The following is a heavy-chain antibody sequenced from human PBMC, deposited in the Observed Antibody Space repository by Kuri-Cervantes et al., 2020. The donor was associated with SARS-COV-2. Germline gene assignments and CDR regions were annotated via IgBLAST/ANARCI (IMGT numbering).Heavy chain of an antibody. J-gene: IGHJ6*03. CDR2: IHPNTGGT. CDR1: GYTFTAYF. CDR3: ARGGKYSPTSMYFYYHMDV. V-gene: IGHV1-2*02. Sequence: ASVKVSCKASGYTFTAYFMHWVRQAPGQGLEYMGWIHPNTGGTPFAQKFPGRVTLTRDTSITTVYMELYSLTSDDTAGYYCARGGKYSPTSMYFYYHMDVWGRGTTVTVSS. D-gene: IGHD1-26*01.